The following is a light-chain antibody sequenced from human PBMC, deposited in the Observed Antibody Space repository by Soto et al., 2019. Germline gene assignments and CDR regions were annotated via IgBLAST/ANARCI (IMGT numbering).Light chain of an antibody. CDR1: SSDVGAYNY. V-gene: IGLV2-11*01. Sequence: QSALTQPHSVSGSPGQSVTISCTGTSSDVGAYNYISWYQQHPGKVPKLMIYDVSKRPSGVPDRFAGSKSGNTASLTISGLQADDEGEYYCCSYAGSYTLVFGGGTKLTVL. CDR2: DVS. CDR3: CSYAGSYTLV. J-gene: IGLJ2*01.